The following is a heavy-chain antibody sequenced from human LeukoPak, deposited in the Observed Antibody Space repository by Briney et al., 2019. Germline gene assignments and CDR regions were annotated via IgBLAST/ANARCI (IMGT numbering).Heavy chain of an antibody. CDR2: IVPILGTA. Sequence: VASVKVSFKASGGTFITYAISWVRQAPGQGLEWVGRIVPILGTANYAQNFQGRVTITADRSTTTAYMELSSLRSEDTAVYYCARVPQGSSWPYYFDYWGQGTLITVSS. D-gene: IGHD6-13*01. J-gene: IGHJ4*02. V-gene: IGHV1-69*04. CDR3: ARVPQGSSWPYYFDY. CDR1: GGTFITYA.